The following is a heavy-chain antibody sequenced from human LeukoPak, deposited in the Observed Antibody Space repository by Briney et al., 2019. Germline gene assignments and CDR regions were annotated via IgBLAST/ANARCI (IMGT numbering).Heavy chain of an antibody. V-gene: IGHV1-18*01. J-gene: IGHJ6*02. D-gene: IGHD2/OR15-2a*01. CDR2: ISANSGNT. Sequence: ASVKVSCKGSGYTFSSYGFSWVRQAPGQGLEWMGWISANSGNTNYAQKFQGRVTTTTDTSTSTAYMELRSLRSDGTAVYYCARDSNYGLDVWGQGTTVTVSS. CDR3: ARDSNYGLDV. CDR1: GYTFSSYG.